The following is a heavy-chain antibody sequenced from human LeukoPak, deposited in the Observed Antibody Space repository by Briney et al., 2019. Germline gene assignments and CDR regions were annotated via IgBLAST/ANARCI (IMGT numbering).Heavy chain of an antibody. CDR2: INPNSGGT. CDR1: GYTFTGYY. V-gene: IGHV1-2*04. CDR3: ARGTYSSGWYGTPGNYMDV. J-gene: IGHJ6*03. D-gene: IGHD6-19*01. Sequence: GASVKVSCKASGYTFTGYYMHWVRQAPGQGLEWMGWINPNSGGTNYAQKFQGWVTMTRDTSISTAYMELSRLRSDDTAVYYCARGTYSSGWYGTPGNYMDVWGKGTTVTVSS.